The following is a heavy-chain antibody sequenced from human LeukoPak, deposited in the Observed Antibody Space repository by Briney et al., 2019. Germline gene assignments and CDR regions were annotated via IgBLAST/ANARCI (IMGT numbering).Heavy chain of an antibody. J-gene: IGHJ1*01. Sequence: GGSLRLSCAASGFTFSSSPMSWVRQTPGKGVEWVSVVSGGGDYTYYADSVKGRFTISRDNSQNTLYLQMNSLRAEDTAIYYCAKAMGPTTSIVYLQHWGQGTLVTVSS. CDR3: AKAMGPTTSIVYLQH. D-gene: IGHD1-26*01. CDR1: GFTFSSSP. V-gene: IGHV3-23*01. CDR2: VSGGGDYT.